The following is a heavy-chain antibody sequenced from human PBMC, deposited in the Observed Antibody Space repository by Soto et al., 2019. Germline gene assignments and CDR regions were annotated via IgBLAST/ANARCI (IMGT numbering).Heavy chain of an antibody. CDR3: AKDLLGPGRAYGMDV. J-gene: IGHJ6*02. CDR2: ISYDGSNK. Sequence: QVQLVESGGGVVQPGRSLRLSCAASGFTFSSYGMHWVRQAPGKGLEWVAVISYDGSNKYYADSVKGRFTISRDNSMNTLYRQMNSLRAEDTDVYYGAKDLLGPGRAYGMDVWGQGTTVTVSS. CDR1: GFTFSSYG. V-gene: IGHV3-30*18. D-gene: IGHD7-27*01.